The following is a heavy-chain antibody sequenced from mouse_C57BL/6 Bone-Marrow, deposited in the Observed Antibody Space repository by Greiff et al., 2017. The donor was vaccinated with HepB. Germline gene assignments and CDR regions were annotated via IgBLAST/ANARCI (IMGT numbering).Heavy chain of an antibody. V-gene: IGHV1-53*01. CDR1: GYTFTSYW. CDR2: INPSNGGT. D-gene: IGHD1-1*01. J-gene: IGHJ2*01. Sequence: QVQLQQPGTELVKPGASVKLSCKASGYTFTSYWMHWVKQRPGQGLEWIGNINPSNGGTNYNEKFKSKATLTVDTSSSTAYMQLSSLTSEDSAVYYCASVITTVVANFDYWGQGTTLTVSS. CDR3: ASVITTVVANFDY.